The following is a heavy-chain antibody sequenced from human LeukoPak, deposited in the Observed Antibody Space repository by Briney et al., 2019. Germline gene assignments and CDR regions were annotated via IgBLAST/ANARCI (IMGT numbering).Heavy chain of an antibody. CDR1: GFTFSSYW. CDR3: ARYCGGDCFGMDV. CDR2: IKQDGSEK. D-gene: IGHD2-21*01. V-gene: IGHV3-7*01. Sequence: GGSLRLSCIASGFTFSSYWMSWVRQAPGKGLEWVANIKQDGSEKYSVDSVKGRFTISRDNAKNSLCLQMNNLRAEDTAVYYCARYCGGDCFGMDVWGQGTTVTVSS. J-gene: IGHJ6*02.